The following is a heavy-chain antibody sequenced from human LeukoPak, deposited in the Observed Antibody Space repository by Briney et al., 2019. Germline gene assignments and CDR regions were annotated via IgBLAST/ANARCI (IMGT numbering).Heavy chain of an antibody. D-gene: IGHD7-27*01. CDR3: ARSGAASDAFDI. CDR1: GFTFSNYP. J-gene: IGHJ3*02. Sequence: SGGSLRLSCTASGFTFSNYPMHWVRQAPGKGLEWVAFISYDGSNKYYADSVKGRFTISRDNSKNTLYLQMNSLRTEDTAVYYCARSGAASDAFDIWGQGTVVTVSS. V-gene: IGHV3-30-3*01. CDR2: ISYDGSNK.